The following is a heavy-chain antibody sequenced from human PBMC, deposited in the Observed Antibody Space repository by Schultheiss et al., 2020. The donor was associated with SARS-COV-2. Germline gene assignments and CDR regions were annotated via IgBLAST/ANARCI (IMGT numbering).Heavy chain of an antibody. CDR2: IGTLSDT. V-gene: IGHV3-13*01. D-gene: IGHD6-19*01. CDR3: VRDGRTSGWKPELDS. CDR1: GFTFRNYD. Sequence: GESLKISCAASGFTFRNYDMYWVRQVTGKGLEWVSAIGTLSDTFYPDSVKGRFTISRDNAKNSLYLQMDSLRAEDSAVYYCVRDGRTSGWKPELDSWGQGTLVTVSS. J-gene: IGHJ4*02.